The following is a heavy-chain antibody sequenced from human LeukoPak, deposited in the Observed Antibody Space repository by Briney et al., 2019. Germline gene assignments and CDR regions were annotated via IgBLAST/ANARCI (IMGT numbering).Heavy chain of an antibody. CDR3: ATFKIGYCSSTSCPYYYYGMDV. CDR2: FDPEDGET. D-gene: IGHD2-2*01. Sequence: ASVKVPCTVSGYTLTELSMHWVRQAPGKGLEWMGGFDPEDGETIYAQKFQGRVTMTEDTSTDTAYMELSSLRSEDTAVYYCATFKIGYCSSTSCPYYYYGMDVWGQGTTVTVSS. J-gene: IGHJ6*02. CDR1: GYTLTELS. V-gene: IGHV1-24*01.